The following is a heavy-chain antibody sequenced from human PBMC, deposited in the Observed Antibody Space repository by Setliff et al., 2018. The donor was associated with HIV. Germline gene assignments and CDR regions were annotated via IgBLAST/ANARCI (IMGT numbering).Heavy chain of an antibody. Sequence: QPGGSLRLSCAASGFTFSSYSMNWVRQAPGKGLEWVSTVSGSGAATYYADSVKGRFTISRDSSRNTLYLQTNSLRAEDTAVYYCAKSRDLGVIIHYFDYWGQGTLVTVSS. CDR1: GFTFSSYS. CDR2: VSGSGAAT. D-gene: IGHD3-16*01. J-gene: IGHJ4*02. CDR3: AKSRDLGVIIHYFDY. V-gene: IGHV3-23*01.